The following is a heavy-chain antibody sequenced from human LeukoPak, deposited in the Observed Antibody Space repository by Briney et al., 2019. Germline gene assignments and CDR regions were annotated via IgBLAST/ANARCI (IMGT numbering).Heavy chain of an antibody. V-gene: IGHV3-74*01. CDR1: GFTLSSYW. Sequence: GGSLRLSCAASGFTLSSYWMHWVRQAPGKGLVWVSRINSDRSSTSYADSVKGRFTISRDNAKNTLYLQMNSLRAEDTAVYYCARGVRSYYFDYWGQGTLVTVSS. J-gene: IGHJ4*02. D-gene: IGHD6-13*01. CDR2: INSDRSST. CDR3: ARGVRSYYFDY.